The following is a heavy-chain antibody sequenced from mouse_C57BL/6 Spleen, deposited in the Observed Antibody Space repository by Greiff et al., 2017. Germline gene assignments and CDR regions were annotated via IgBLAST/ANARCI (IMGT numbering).Heavy chain of an antibody. CDR3: ARFITTDYYAMDY. CDR1: GYTFTSYW. Sequence: VQLQQSGAELAKPRASVKLSCKASGYTFTSYWMHWVKQRPGQGLEWIGYINPSSGYTKYNQKFKDKATLTADKSSSTAYMQLSSLTYEDSAVYYCARFITTDYYAMDYWGQGTSVTVSS. J-gene: IGHJ4*01. D-gene: IGHD1-1*01. V-gene: IGHV1-7*01. CDR2: INPSSGYT.